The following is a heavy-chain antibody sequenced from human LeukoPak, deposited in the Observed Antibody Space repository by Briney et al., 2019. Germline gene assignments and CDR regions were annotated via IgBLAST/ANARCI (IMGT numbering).Heavy chain of an antibody. CDR3: ASAHYDYVWGSYRHSNFDY. V-gene: IGHV3-48*04. CDR1: GFTSSSYS. D-gene: IGHD3-16*02. Sequence: GGSLRLSCAASGFTSSSYSMNWVRQAPGKGLEWVSYISSSSSTIYYADSVKGRFTISRDNAKNSLYLQMNSLRAEDTAVYYCASAHYDYVWGSYRHSNFDYWGQGTLVTVSS. J-gene: IGHJ4*02. CDR2: ISSSSSTI.